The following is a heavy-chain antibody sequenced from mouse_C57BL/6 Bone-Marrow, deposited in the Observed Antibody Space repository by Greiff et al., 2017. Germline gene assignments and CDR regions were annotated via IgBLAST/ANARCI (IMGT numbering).Heavy chain of an antibody. Sequence: VQLQQSGAELVKPGASVKMSCKASGYNFTSYWITWVKQRPGQGLEWIGDIYPGSGSTNYNEKFKSKATLTVDTSSSTAYMQLSSLTSEDSAVSYCARYRYCNLDYWGQGTTLTVSS. D-gene: IGHD1-1*01. J-gene: IGHJ2*01. CDR2: IYPGSGST. CDR1: GYNFTSYW. CDR3: ARYRYCNLDY. V-gene: IGHV1-55*01.